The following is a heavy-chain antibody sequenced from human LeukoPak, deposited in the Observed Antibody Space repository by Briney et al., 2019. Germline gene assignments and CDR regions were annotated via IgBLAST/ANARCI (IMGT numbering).Heavy chain of an antibody. V-gene: IGHV1-2*02. D-gene: IGHD5-24*01. CDR1: GYTFTSYA. J-gene: IGHJ4*02. Sequence: ASVKVSCKASGYTFTSYAMHWVRQAPGQGLEWMGWITPSGGTNYPQKFQGRVAITRDTSITTTYMDLSRLTSDDTAVYYCARDRYGDGFAHFDYWGQGALVTVSS. CDR3: ARDRYGDGFAHFDY. CDR2: ITPSGGT.